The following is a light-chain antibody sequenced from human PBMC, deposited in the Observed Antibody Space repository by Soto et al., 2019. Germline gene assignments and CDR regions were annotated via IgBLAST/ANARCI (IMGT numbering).Light chain of an antibody. Sequence: QSVLTQPPSVSGAPGQRVTISCTGSSSNIGAGYDVHWYQQLPGTAPKLLIYGNSNRPSGVSNRFSGSKSGNTASLTISGLQAEDEADYYCSSYTSSNTQVFGGGTKLTVL. CDR1: SSNIGAGYD. V-gene: IGLV1-40*01. CDR3: SSYTSSNTQV. CDR2: GNS. J-gene: IGLJ3*02.